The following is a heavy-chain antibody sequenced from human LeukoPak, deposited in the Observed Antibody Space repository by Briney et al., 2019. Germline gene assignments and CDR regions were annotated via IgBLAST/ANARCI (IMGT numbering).Heavy chain of an antibody. V-gene: IGHV3-23*01. D-gene: IGHD3-22*01. CDR3: AKYQYDSSGYLIPNDAFDI. Sequence: PGGSLRLSCAASGFTFSSYAMSWVRQAPGKGLEWVSAISGSGGSTYYADSVKGRFTISRDNSKNTLYLQMNSLRAEDTAVYYCAKYQYDSSGYLIPNDAFDIWGQGTMVTVSS. CDR1: GFTFSSYA. J-gene: IGHJ3*02. CDR2: ISGSGGST.